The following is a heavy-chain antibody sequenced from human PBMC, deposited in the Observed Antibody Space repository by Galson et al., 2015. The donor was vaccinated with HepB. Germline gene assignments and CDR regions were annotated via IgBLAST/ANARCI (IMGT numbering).Heavy chain of an antibody. V-gene: IGHV3-30*04. CDR2: ISKDGENK. CDR3: ASGGSDAKLDH. D-gene: IGHD2-21*02. Sequence: SLRLSCAASGFTFSHYPMHWVRQAPGKGLEWVTFISKDGENKTYAESVKGRFTISRDDSKNTLYLQMNSLRVYDTDVYYCASGGSDAKLDHWGQGTLVIVSA. J-gene: IGHJ4*02. CDR1: GFTFSHYP.